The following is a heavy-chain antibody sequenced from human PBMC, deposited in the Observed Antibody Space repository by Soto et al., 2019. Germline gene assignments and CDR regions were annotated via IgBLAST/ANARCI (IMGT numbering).Heavy chain of an antibody. CDR3: ARGDCVGGTCYSLAGYFYYYMDV. CDR2: INSDGSVS. V-gene: IGHV3-74*01. J-gene: IGHJ6*03. Sequence: EVQLVESGGGLVQPGGSLRLSCAASGFTFSNYWMYWVRQAPGKGLVWVSRINSDGSVSSYADSVKGRLTISRDNVKNTLYLQMDSLRAEDTAVYYRARGDCVGGTCYSLAGYFYYYMDVWGKGTAVTVFS. D-gene: IGHD2-15*01. CDR1: GFTFSNYW.